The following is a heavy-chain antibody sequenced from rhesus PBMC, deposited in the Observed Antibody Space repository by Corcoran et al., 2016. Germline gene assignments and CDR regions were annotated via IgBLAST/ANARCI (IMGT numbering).Heavy chain of an antibody. D-gene: IGHD3-16*01. CDR2: IYGSGGTP. Sequence: QVQLQESGPAVVKPSETLSLTCAVSGGSISSSNWWSWIRQPPGKGLEWIGRIYGSGGTPQHHPPLQVRGTLSIDTAKNQFSLKLSSVTAADTAVYYCAREGYYYSGSYYWYFDLWGPGTPITISS. J-gene: IGHJ2*01. CDR1: GGSISSSNW. V-gene: IGHV4-93*01. CDR3: AREGYYYSGSYYWYFDL.